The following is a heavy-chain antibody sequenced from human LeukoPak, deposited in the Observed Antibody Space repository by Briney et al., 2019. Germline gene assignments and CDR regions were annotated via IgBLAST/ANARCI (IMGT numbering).Heavy chain of an antibody. J-gene: IGHJ6*02. Sequence: PGGSLRLSCAASGFTFSSSAMHWVRQAPGKGLEWVAVISYDESNKYYADSVKGRFTISRDNSKNTLYLQMSSLRAEDTAVYYCARGTDTKSFWSGYWVDVWGQGTTVTVSS. D-gene: IGHD3-3*01. CDR1: GFTFSSSA. V-gene: IGHV3-30*03. CDR3: ARGTDTKSFWSGYWVDV. CDR2: ISYDESNK.